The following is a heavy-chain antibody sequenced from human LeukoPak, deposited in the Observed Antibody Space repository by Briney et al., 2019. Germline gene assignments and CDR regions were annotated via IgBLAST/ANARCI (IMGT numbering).Heavy chain of an antibody. Sequence: GGSLTLSCTASGFTFDDYTMHWVRQAPGKGLEWVSSISCSSSYIYYADSVKRLFTISRDNDKNSLYLQMNGLRAEDTAVYCCVRDQKGVGATTDIWGEGTMVTVSS. CDR2: ISCSSSYI. V-gene: IGHV3-21*01. CDR3: VRDQKGVGATTDI. J-gene: IGHJ3*02. CDR1: GFTFDDYT. D-gene: IGHD1-26*01.